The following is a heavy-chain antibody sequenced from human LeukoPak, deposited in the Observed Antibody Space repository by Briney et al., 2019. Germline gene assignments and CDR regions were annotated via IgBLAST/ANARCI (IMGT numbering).Heavy chain of an antibody. CDR3: ATGIAAAGPSRYYYYGMDV. CDR2: TYYRSKWYN. V-gene: IGHV6-1*01. CDR1: GDSVSSNSAA. Sequence: SQTLSLTCAISGDSVSSNSAAWNWIRQSPSRGLEWLGRTYYRSKWYNDCAVSVKSRITINPDTSKNQFSLQLNSVTPEDTAVYYCATGIAAAGPSRYYYYGMDVWGQGTTVTVSS. J-gene: IGHJ6*02. D-gene: IGHD6-13*01.